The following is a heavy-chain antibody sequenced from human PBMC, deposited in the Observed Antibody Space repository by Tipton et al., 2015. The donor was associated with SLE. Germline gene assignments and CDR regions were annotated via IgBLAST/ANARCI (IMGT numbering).Heavy chain of an antibody. CDR3: ARVCDFWSGFLGY. CDR1: GFTFSSYE. D-gene: IGHD3-3*01. Sequence: SLRLSCAASGFTFSSYEMNWVRQAPGKGLEWVSYISSSGSTIYYADSVKGRFTISRDNAKNSLYLQMNSLRAEDTAVYYCARVCDFWSGFLGYWGQGTLVTVSS. J-gene: IGHJ4*02. CDR2: ISSSGSTI. V-gene: IGHV3-48*03.